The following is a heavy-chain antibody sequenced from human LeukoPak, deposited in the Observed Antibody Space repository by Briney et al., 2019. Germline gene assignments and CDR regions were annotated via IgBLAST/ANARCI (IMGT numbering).Heavy chain of an antibody. J-gene: IGHJ6*03. CDR2: IKKDGSEK. V-gene: IGHV3-7*01. CDR1: ELIFSDFS. Sequence: GGSLRLSCVASELIFSDFSMTWVRHSRGKGPEWVATIKKDGSEKYYVDSVKGRFTISRDNAKNTLYLQMNSLRAEDTAVYYCARDHRGSGSRYYYYYMDVWGKGTTVTISS. D-gene: IGHD3-10*01. CDR3: ARDHRGSGSRYYYYYMDV.